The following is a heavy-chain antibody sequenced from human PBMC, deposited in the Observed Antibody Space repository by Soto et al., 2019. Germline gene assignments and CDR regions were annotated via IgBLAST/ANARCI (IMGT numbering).Heavy chain of an antibody. D-gene: IGHD6-6*01. J-gene: IGHJ6*02. Sequence: SETLSLTCTVSGGSISSYYWSWIRQPPGKGLEWIGYIYYSGSTNYNPSLKSRVTISVDTSKNQFSLKLSSVTAADTAVYYCARAGSSFNYCYGMDVWGQGTTVTVSS. CDR3: ARAGSSFNYCYGMDV. CDR1: GGSISSYY. CDR2: IYYSGST. V-gene: IGHV4-59*01.